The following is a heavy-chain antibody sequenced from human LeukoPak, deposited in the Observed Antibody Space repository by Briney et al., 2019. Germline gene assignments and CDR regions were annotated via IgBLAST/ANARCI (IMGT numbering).Heavy chain of an antibody. Sequence: GGSLRLSCAASGFTFSGYTMHWVRQAPGKGLEYVSSISSSGGSINYANSVKGRFTISRDNSKNTMYLQMGSLRPEDMAVYYCVTLTGGVYWGQGTLVTVSA. CDR1: GFTFSGYT. CDR2: ISSSGGSI. D-gene: IGHD3-16*01. J-gene: IGHJ4*02. V-gene: IGHV3-64*01. CDR3: VTLTGGVY.